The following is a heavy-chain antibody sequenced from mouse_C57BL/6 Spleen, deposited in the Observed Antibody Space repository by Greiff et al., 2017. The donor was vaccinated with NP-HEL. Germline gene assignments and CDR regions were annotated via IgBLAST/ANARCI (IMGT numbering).Heavy chain of an antibody. D-gene: IGHD1-1*01. CDR1: GYSITSGYY. J-gene: IGHJ4*01. Sequence: VQLKESGPGLVKPSQSLSLTCSVTGYSITSGYYWNWIRQFPGNKLEWMGYISYDGSNNYNPSLKNRISITRDTSKNQFFLKLNSVTTEDTATYYCARDRTTVVADAMDYWGQGTSVTVSS. CDR2: ISYDGSN. CDR3: ARDRTTVVADAMDY. V-gene: IGHV3-6*01.